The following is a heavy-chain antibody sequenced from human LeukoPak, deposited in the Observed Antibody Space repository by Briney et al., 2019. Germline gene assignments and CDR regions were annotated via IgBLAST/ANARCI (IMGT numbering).Heavy chain of an antibody. V-gene: IGHV3-30*02. Sequence: GGSLRLSCAASGFIFSTYGMYWVRQAPGEGLEWVAFIRHDGSIKNYADSVKGRSTISRDNSKNTLYLQMNSLRAVDTAVYYCAKDSLADIDYWGQGTLVTVSS. CDR3: AKDSLADIDY. CDR1: GFIFSTYG. D-gene: IGHD3-16*01. CDR2: IRHDGSIK. J-gene: IGHJ4*02.